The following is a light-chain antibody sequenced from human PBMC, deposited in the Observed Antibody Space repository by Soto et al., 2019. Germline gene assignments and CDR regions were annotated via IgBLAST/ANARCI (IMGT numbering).Light chain of an antibody. CDR3: CSYAGGSTLV. CDR2: EAT. V-gene: IGLV2-23*01. CDR1: SSDIGTSNL. J-gene: IGLJ3*02. Sequence: QSALTQPASVSGSPGQSITISCTGTSSDIGTSNLVSWYQHHPGNAPKLMIYEATKRPSGVSRRFSGSKSGNTASLTISGLQTEDEADYYCCSYAGGSTLVFGGGTKLTVL.